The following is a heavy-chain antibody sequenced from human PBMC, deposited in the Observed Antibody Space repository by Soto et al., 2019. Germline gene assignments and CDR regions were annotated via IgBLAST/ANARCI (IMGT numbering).Heavy chain of an antibody. CDR3: VRGAGGYCSGGSCYNY. D-gene: IGHD2-15*01. CDR1: GFTFRWYW. CDR2: IKEDGSEK. J-gene: IGHJ4*02. Sequence: GGSLRLSCAASGFTFRWYWMSWVRQAPGKGLEWVANIKEDGSEKYYVDSVEGRFTISRDNAKNSLYLQMNSLRAEDTAVYYCVRGAGGYCSGGSCYNYWGQGTLVTVSS. V-gene: IGHV3-7*01.